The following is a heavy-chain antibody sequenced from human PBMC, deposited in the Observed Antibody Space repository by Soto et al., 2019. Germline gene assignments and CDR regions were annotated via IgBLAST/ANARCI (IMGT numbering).Heavy chain of an antibody. CDR1: GGSLNSYY. J-gene: IGHJ3*02. CDR3: AAYNSTLGTFDI. Sequence: ETLSLTCTVSGGSLNSYYWTWIRQPAGKGLEWIGRIFTSGSTNYNPSLKSRVTMSVDTSKNQFSLKLSSVTAADTAVYYCAAYNSTLGTFDIWGQGTMVTVS. D-gene: IGHD6-13*01. V-gene: IGHV4-4*07. CDR2: IFTSGST.